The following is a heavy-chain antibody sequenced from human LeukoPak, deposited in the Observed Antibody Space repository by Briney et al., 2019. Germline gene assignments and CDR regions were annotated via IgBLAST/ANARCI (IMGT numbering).Heavy chain of an antibody. CDR2: IYSGGST. CDR1: GFTVSSNY. V-gene: IGHV3-66*01. D-gene: IGHD3-16*01. J-gene: IGHJ4*02. Sequence: PGGSLRLSCAASGFTVSSNYMSWVRQAPGKGLEWVSIIYSGGSTYYADSVKGRFTISRDTSKNTLYLQMNSLRAEDTAVYYCARDLGGGRFDYWGQGTLVTVSS. CDR3: ARDLGGGRFDY.